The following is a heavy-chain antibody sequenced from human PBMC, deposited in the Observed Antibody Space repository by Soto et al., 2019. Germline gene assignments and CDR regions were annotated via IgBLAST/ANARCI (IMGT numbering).Heavy chain of an antibody. D-gene: IGHD3-22*01. CDR2: IWYGGSNK. CDR3: ARVGYYVTSGYYSTSYYLDH. CDR1: GFTFSSYA. V-gene: IGHV3-33*01. J-gene: IGHJ4*02. Sequence: QVQLVESGGGVVQPGRSLRLSCEASGFTFSSYAMHWVRQAPGKGLEWVAVIWYGGSNKYYADSVKGRFTISRDNSKNTLYLQMTGLRGEDATVYNCARVGYYVTSGYYSTSYYLDHWGQGTLFTVSS.